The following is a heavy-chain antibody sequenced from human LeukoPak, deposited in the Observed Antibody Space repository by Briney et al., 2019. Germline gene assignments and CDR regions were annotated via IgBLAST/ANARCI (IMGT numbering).Heavy chain of an antibody. D-gene: IGHD3-22*01. V-gene: IGHV3-23*01. Sequence: GGSLRLSCAASGFTSTSYAMSWVRQAPGKGLEWVSGISGSGGRTYYADSVKGRFTISRDNSKNTLYLQMNSLRAEDTAVYYCAKSGGYYYDSSGYSSYYYYGMDVWGQGTTVTVSS. CDR3: AKSGGYYYDSSGYSSYYYYGMDV. CDR1: GFTSTSYA. J-gene: IGHJ6*02. CDR2: ISGSGGRT.